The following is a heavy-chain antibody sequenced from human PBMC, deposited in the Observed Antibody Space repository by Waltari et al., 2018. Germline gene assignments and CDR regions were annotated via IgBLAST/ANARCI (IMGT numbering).Heavy chain of an antibody. J-gene: IGHJ4*02. Sequence: EVNLVESGGGLVQPGGSLRLSCEASGFVFRRFGVNWVRQAPGKGLEWIAHIRNSGSTIYYADSVKGRFSISRDNAKESLFLQMSSLRAEDTAVYYCARHGIRLGLYYFDYWGQGALVTVSS. V-gene: IGHV3-48*03. CDR3: ARHGIRLGLYYFDY. CDR2: IRNSGSTI. D-gene: IGHD3-9*01. CDR1: GFVFRRFG.